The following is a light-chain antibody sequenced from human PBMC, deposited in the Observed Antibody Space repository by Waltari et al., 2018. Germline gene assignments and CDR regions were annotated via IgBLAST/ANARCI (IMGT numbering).Light chain of an antibody. CDR1: QSVSSHF. CDR2: GAS. Sequence: DIVLTQSPGTLSLYPGERATLSCRASQSVSSHFLAWYQQKPGQAPRLLIYGASSRATGIPDRFSGSGSGTGFTLTISRLEPEDFAVYYCQQYVSSPLTFGGGTKVEIK. J-gene: IGKJ4*01. CDR3: QQYVSSPLT. V-gene: IGKV3-20*01.